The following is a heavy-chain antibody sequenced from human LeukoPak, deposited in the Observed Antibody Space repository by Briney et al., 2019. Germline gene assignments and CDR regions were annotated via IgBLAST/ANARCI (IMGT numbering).Heavy chain of an antibody. CDR1: GGSISSGGYS. CDR3: ARGGYGDYAFDI. V-gene: IGHV4-30-2*01. Sequence: PSQTLSLTCAVSGGSISSGGYSWSWIRQPPGKGLEWIGYIYHSGSTYYSPSLKSRVTISVDRSKNQFSLKLSSVTAADTAVYYCARGGYGDYAFDIWGQGTMVTVSS. D-gene: IGHD4-17*01. CDR2: IYHSGST. J-gene: IGHJ3*02.